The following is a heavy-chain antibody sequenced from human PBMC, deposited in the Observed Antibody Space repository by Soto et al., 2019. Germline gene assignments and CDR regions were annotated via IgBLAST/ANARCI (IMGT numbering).Heavy chain of an antibody. V-gene: IGHV3-23*01. CDR3: AKLPAAQSYFDF. Sequence: EVQLLDSGGGLVQPGGSLRLSCAASGFTFITYAMIWVRHAPGKGLEWGSIISGSGGSTDYPASVKGRFTISRDNSKNTLYLQMNSLRADDTAVYQCAKLPAAQSYFDFWGQGTLVTVSS. CDR2: ISGSGGST. D-gene: IGHD2-2*01. J-gene: IGHJ4*02. CDR1: GFTFITYA.